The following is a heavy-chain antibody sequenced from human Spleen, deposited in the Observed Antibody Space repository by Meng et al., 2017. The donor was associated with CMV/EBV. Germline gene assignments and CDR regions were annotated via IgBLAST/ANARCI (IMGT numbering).Heavy chain of an antibody. CDR3: ARGITMVRGVLDWFDP. J-gene: IGHJ5*02. D-gene: IGHD3-10*01. V-gene: IGHV4-4*07. Sequence: QLQRQESGPGLVEPSETLSLTWTVSGGSSSSYYWSWIRQPAGKGLEWIGRIYTSGSTNYNPSLKSRVTMSVDTSKNQFSLKLSSVTAADTAVYYCARGITMVRGVLDWFDPWGQGTLVTVSS. CDR2: IYTSGST. CDR1: GGSSSSYY.